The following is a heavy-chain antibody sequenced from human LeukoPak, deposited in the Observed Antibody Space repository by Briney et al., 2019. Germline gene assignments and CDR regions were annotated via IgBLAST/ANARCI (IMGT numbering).Heavy chain of an antibody. CDR2: IYPGDSDT. CDR1: GYTFTSYW. V-gene: IGHV5-51*01. J-gene: IGHJ4*02. Sequence: GESLKISCKGSGYTFTSYWIGWVRQMPGKGLEWMGIIYPGDSDTRYSPSFQGQVTISADKSISTAYLQWSSLKASDTAMYYCARRKLWFGESTYYFDYWGQGTLVTVSS. D-gene: IGHD3-10*01. CDR3: ARRKLWFGESTYYFDY.